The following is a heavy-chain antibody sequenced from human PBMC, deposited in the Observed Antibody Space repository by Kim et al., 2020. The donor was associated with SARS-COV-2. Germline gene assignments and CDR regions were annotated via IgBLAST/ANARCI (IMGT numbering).Heavy chain of an antibody. D-gene: IGHD6-19*01. CDR1: GYTFTGYY. CDR2: INPNSGGT. CDR3: ARWGRIAVGNPGRGFDT. J-gene: IGHJ5*01. Sequence: ASVKVSCKASGYTFTGYYMHWVRQAPGQGLEWMGRINPNSGGTNYAQKFQGRVTMTRDTSISTAYMELSRLTSDDTAVYYCARWGRIAVGNPGRGFDTWGHGDLVTASS. V-gene: IGHV1-2*06.